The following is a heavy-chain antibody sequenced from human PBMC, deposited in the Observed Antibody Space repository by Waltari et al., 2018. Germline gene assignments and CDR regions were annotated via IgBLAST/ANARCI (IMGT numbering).Heavy chain of an antibody. CDR3: ARGREGDQLPNYYYGMDV. Sequence: QVQLVQSGAEVKKPGASVKVSCKASGYTFTSYDINWLRQATGQGLEWMGWMNPNSGNKGYEQKFQGRVTMTRNTSISTAYMELSSLRSEDTAVYYCARGREGDQLPNYYYGMDVWGQGTTVTVSS. CDR2: MNPNSGNK. CDR1: GYTFTSYD. J-gene: IGHJ6*02. D-gene: IGHD2-2*01. V-gene: IGHV1-8*01.